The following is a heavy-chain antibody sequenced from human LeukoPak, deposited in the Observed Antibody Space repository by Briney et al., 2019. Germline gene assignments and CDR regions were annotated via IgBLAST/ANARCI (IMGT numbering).Heavy chain of an antibody. CDR3: ASLTGYSIVYFDY. Sequence: ASVKVSRTASGGTLTSYAISWVRQAPGPGLEWLGRISPIISIANSAQKLPGRVTITADKSTSTTYMELSSLRSEDTAVYYCASLTGYSIVYFDYWGQRTLVTVSS. CDR2: ISPIISIA. D-gene: IGHD6-13*01. J-gene: IGHJ4*02. CDR1: GGTLTSYA. V-gene: IGHV1-69*04.